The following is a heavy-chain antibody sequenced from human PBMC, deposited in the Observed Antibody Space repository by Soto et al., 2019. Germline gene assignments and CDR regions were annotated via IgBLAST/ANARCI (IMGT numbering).Heavy chain of an antibody. D-gene: IGHD4-17*01. CDR3: ARGVTTVTTFDY. J-gene: IGHJ4*02. CDR1: GGSISSGGYS. CDR2: IYHSGST. Sequence: SETLSLTCAVSGGSISSGGYSCNWIRQPPGKGLEWIGYIYHSGSTYYNPSLKSRVTISVDRAKNQFSLKLSSVTAADTAVYYCARGVTTVTTFDYWGQETLVTFPS. V-gene: IGHV4-30-2*01.